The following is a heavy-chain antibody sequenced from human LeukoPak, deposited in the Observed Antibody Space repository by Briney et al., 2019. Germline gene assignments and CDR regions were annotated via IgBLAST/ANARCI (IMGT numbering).Heavy chain of an antibody. V-gene: IGHV1-8*01. J-gene: IGHJ4*02. CDR3: ARARGGSSWYSVLDY. Sequence: ASVKVSCKASGYTFTSSDINWVRQATGQGLEWMGWMNTNNGNTGYAQKFQGRVTMTRNTSISTAYMELSSLTSEDTAVYYCARARGGSSWYSVLDYWGQGTLVTVSS. CDR2: MNTNNGNT. D-gene: IGHD6-13*01. CDR1: GYTFTSSD.